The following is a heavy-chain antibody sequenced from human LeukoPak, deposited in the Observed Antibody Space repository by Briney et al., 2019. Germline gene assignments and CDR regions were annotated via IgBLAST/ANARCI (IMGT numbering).Heavy chain of an antibody. CDR3: AKGAIPVVKGSGLDY. J-gene: IGHJ4*02. CDR1: GFTFSSYA. CDR2: ISYDGSNK. D-gene: IGHD4-23*01. V-gene: IGHV3-30-3*01. Sequence: PGGSLRLSCAASGFTFSSYAMHWVRQAPGKGLEWVAVISYDGSNKYYADSVKGRLTISRDNSKNTLYLQMNSLRAEDTAVYYCAKGAIPVVKGSGLDYWGQGTLVTVSS.